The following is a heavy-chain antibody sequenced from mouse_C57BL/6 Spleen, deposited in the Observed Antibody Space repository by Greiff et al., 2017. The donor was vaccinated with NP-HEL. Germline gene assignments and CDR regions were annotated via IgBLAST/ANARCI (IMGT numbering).Heavy chain of an antibody. CDR3: ARRSYYYGSSWFAY. CDR2: IYPGDGDT. V-gene: IGHV1-80*01. Sequence: VKLQESGAELVKPGASVKISCKASGYAFSSYWMNWVKQRPGKGLEWIGQIYPGDGDTNYNGKFKGKATLTADKSSSTAYMQLSSLTSEDSAVYFCARRSYYYGSSWFAYWGQGTLVTVSA. D-gene: IGHD1-1*01. J-gene: IGHJ3*01. CDR1: GYAFSSYW.